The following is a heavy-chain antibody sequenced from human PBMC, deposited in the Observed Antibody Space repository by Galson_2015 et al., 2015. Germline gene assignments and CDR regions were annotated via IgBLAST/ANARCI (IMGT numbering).Heavy chain of an antibody. CDR2: ISGYNGGT. D-gene: IGHD1-14*01. J-gene: IGHJ5*01. CDR3: ARDPGKTSIWAGFDS. Sequence: SVKVSCKASGYSFSNYGISWVRQAPGQGLEWMGGISGYNGGTNYPQKFQGRVTMTRDTSTSTAYMEMRGLGSDDTAVYYCARDPGKTSIWAGFDSWGQGTLVTVSS. CDR1: GYSFSNYG. V-gene: IGHV1-18*04.